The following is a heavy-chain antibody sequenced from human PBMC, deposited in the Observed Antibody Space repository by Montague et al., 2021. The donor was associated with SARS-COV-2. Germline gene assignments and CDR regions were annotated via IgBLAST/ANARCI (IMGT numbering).Heavy chain of an antibody. CDR1: GFTFDDYG. Sequence: SLRLSCAVFGFTFDDYGMGWVRQAPGKGLEWVSGISRSGDRTAYGDSVKGRFTISRDNAKNSLYLQMNSLRVEDTAFYHCSRGGGMIRGVVDFWGQGILVSVSS. J-gene: IGHJ4*02. CDR3: SRGGGMIRGVVDF. V-gene: IGHV3-20*01. D-gene: IGHD3-10*01. CDR2: ISRSGDRT.